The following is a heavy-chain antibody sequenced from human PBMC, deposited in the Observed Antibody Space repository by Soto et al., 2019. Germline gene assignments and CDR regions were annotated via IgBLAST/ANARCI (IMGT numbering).Heavy chain of an antibody. V-gene: IGHV4-31*03. J-gene: IGHJ3*01. CDR1: GGSINSDGYY. CDR2: IHYSGNT. CDR3: ARDSLDSSGNFMRHPDAFDV. D-gene: IGHD3-22*01. Sequence: QVQLQESGPGLVKPSQTLSLTCTVSGGSINSDGYYWSWIRQHPGKGLEWIGYIHYSGNTYYNPSLKNRITISISTSKNQFSLQLSSVTVADTAVYFCARDSLDSSGNFMRHPDAFDVWGQGTGVAVSS.